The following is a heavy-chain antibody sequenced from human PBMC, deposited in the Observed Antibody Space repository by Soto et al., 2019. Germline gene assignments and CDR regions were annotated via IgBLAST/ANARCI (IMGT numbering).Heavy chain of an antibody. CDR1: GGSISSYY. J-gene: IGHJ6*02. D-gene: IGHD5-18*01. CDR3: ARDKWDSRGYSYGYDYYYYYYGMDV. CDR2: IYYSGIA. Sequence: PSETLSLTCTVSGGSISSYYWSWIRQPPGKGLEWIGYIYYSGIANYNPSLKSRVTISVDTSKNQFSLKLSSVTAADTAVYYCARDKWDSRGYSYGYDYYYYYYGMDVWGQGTTVTVSS. V-gene: IGHV4-59*12.